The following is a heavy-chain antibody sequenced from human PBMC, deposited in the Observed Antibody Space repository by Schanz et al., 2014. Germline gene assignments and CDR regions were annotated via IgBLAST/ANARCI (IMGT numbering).Heavy chain of an antibody. CDR1: GYTFTSYD. CDR2: INPSGGST. J-gene: IGHJ5*02. D-gene: IGHD2-15*01. CDR3: ARGRGCTGGSCYSWFDL. V-gene: IGHV1-46*01. Sequence: QVQLVQSGTQVKKPGASVKVSCTASGYTFTSYDINWVRQAPGQGLEWMGIINPSGGSTRYGQNFQGRVIKTADKSTSTAYMELSSLRSEDTAVYYCARGRGCTGGSCYSWFDLWGQGTLVTVAS.